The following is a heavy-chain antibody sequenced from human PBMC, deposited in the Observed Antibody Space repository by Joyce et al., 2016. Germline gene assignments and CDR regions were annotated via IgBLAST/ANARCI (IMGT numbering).Heavy chain of an antibody. J-gene: IGHJ4*02. CDR2: IYSGDST. CDR1: GLDFSSNY. V-gene: IGHV3-53*01. Sequence: EVQLVESGGGLIQPGGSLRLSCAASGLDFSSNYMSWVRQAPGKGLEWVSVIYSGDSTHYADSVRGRFTISRDKSKNMLYREMNSLRSEDTGTYYCARVSVGHKWSSRWGQGTLVTVSS. CDR3: ARVSVGHKWSSR. D-gene: IGHD3-10*01.